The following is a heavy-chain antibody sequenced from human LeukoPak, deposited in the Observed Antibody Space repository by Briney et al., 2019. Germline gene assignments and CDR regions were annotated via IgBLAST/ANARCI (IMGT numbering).Heavy chain of an antibody. CDR2: IYPGDSDT. CDR3: ARHGGTPGIAAAADY. V-gene: IGHV5-51*01. D-gene: IGHD6-13*01. CDR1: GYSFTSYW. Sequence: GESLKISCKGSGYSFTSYWIGWVRQMPGKGLEWMGIIYPGDSDTRYSPSFQGQVTISADKSISTAYLQWSSLKASDTAMYYCARHGGTPGIAAAADYWGQGTLVTVSS. J-gene: IGHJ4*02.